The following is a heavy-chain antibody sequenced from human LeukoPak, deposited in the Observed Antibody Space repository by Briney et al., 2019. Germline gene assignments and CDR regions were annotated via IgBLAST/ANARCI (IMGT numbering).Heavy chain of an antibody. CDR1: GFTFGKYW. V-gene: IGHV3-7*01. CDR2: INPDGNKK. Sequence: GGSLRLSYVASGFTFGKYWMSWVRQAPGKGLEWVASINPDGNKKYSADSVKGRFTISRDNAENSLYLQMNSLRVEDTAFYYCARDLAYSRLDYWGQGMLVTVSS. D-gene: IGHD5-18*01. CDR3: ARDLAYSRLDY. J-gene: IGHJ4*02.